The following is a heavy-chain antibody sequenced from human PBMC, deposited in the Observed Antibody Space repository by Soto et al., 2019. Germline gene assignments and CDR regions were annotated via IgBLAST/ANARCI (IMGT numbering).Heavy chain of an antibody. CDR2: INHSGST. CDR3: ASWSSWYSTPWFDP. CDR1: GGSFSGYY. Sequence: PSETLSLTCAVYGGSFSGYYWSWIRQPPGKGLEWIGEINHSGSTNYNPSLKSRVTISVDTSKNQFSLKLSSVTAADTAVYYCASWSSWYSTPWFDPWGQGTLVTVS. J-gene: IGHJ5*02. V-gene: IGHV4-34*01. D-gene: IGHD6-13*01.